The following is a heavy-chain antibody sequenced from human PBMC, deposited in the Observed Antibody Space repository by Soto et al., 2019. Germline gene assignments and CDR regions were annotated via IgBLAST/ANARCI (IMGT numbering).Heavy chain of an antibody. D-gene: IGHD6-6*01. CDR2: ISSSSSTI. V-gene: IGHV3-48*01. CDR3: ARDAYSSSSMRYYYMDV. CDR1: GFTFSSYS. Sequence: GGSLRLSCAASGFTFSSYSMNWVRQAPGKGLEWVSYISSSSSTIYYADSLKGRFTISRDNAKNSLYLQMNRLRAEDTAVYYCARDAYSSSSMRYYYMDVWGKGTTVTVSS. J-gene: IGHJ6*03.